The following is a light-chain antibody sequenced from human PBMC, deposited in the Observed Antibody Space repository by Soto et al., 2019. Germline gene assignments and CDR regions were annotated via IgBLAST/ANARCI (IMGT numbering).Light chain of an antibody. CDR3: QAYDTSLSGGVG. J-gene: IGLJ2*01. Sequence: QSVLTQPPSASGTPGQRVTISCSGSSSNIGSNYVYWYQQLPGTAPKLLIYSNNQRPSGVPDRFSGSKSGTSASLVITGLQAEDEADYYCQAYDTSLSGGVGFGAGTKLTVL. CDR1: SSNIGSNY. V-gene: IGLV1-47*02. CDR2: SNN.